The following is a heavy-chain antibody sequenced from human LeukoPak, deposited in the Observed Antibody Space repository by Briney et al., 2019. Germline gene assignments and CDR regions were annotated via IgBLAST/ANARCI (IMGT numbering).Heavy chain of an antibody. CDR3: AKAQGYSYGGDYYYYTMDV. CDR2: ISGNGGST. V-gene: IGHV3-23*01. J-gene: IGHJ6*02. Sequence: GGSLRLSCAASGFSFSNYAMSWVRQAPGKGLEWVSAISGNGGSTYYADSVKGRFTISRDNSKNTLYLQMNGLRAEDTAVYYCAKAQGYSYGGDYYYYTMDVWGQGPTVTVSS. CDR1: GFSFSNYA. D-gene: IGHD5-18*01.